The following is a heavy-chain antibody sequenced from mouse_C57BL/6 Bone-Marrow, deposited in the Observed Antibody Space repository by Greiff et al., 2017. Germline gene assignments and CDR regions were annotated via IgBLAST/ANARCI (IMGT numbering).Heavy chain of an antibody. J-gene: IGHJ1*01. CDR1: GYTFTSYW. CDR2: IDPSDSYT. Sequence: QVQLQQPGAELVMPGASVKLSCKASGYTFTSYWMHWVKQRPGQGLEWIGEIDPSDSYTNYNQKFKGKSTLTVDKSSSTAYMQHSSLTSEDSGVYYWARGGLLRPGWDCWCLEVWGSGNTVTVSA. V-gene: IGHV1-69*01. CDR3: ARGGLLRPGWDCWCLEV. D-gene: IGHD1-2*01.